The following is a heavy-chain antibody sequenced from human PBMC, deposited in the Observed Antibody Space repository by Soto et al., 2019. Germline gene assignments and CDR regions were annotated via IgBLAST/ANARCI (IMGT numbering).Heavy chain of an antibody. CDR1: GFTFSNYE. Sequence: LRLSCAASGFTFSNYEMNWVRQAPGKGLEWVSYISSSGSTTYSADSVRGRFTISRDNAKTSLYLQMNSLRAEDTAVYYCVRDRGGYYMGYYFDYWGQGTLVTVSS. V-gene: IGHV3-48*03. CDR3: VRDRGGYYMGYYFDY. CDR2: ISSSGSTT. D-gene: IGHD3-3*01. J-gene: IGHJ4*02.